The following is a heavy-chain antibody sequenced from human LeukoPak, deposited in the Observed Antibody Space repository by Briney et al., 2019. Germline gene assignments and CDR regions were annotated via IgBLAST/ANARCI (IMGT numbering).Heavy chain of an antibody. Sequence: PGGSLRLSCAASGFTFSSYWMHWVRQAPGKGLEWVAFIYYDGVPKYLAESVKGRFTVSRDNSRNTVFLQMNSLRPEDTAVYYCAKDNPVFHHWGQGTLVTVSS. V-gene: IGHV3-30*02. J-gene: IGHJ1*01. CDR1: GFTFSSYW. CDR3: AKDNPVFHH. CDR2: IYYDGVPK. D-gene: IGHD4-17*01.